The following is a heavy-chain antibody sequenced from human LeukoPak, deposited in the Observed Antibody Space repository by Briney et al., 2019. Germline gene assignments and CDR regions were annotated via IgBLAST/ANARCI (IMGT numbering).Heavy chain of an antibody. D-gene: IGHD3-22*01. CDR2: IIPIFGIA. J-gene: IGHJ4*02. CDR3: ARDSSGYYGEGNFDY. CDR1: GGTFCSYA. Sequence: VASVKVSCKASGGTFCSYAISWVRQAPGQGLEWMGRIIPIFGIANYAQKFQGRVTITADKSTSTAYMELSSLRSEDTAVYYCARDSSGYYGEGNFDYWGQGTLVTVSS. V-gene: IGHV1-69*04.